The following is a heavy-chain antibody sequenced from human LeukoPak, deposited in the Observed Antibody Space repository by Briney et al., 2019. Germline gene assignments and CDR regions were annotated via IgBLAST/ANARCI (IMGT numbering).Heavy chain of an antibody. CDR3: AKDIKDDFWSGFDY. V-gene: IGHV3-30*02. Sequence: GGSLRLSCAASGFTFSSYGMHWVRQAAGKGLEWVAFIRYDGSNKYYADSVKGRFTISRDNSKNTLYLQMNSLRAEDTAVYYCAKDIKDDFWSGFDYWGQGTLVTVSS. CDR1: GFTFSSYG. CDR2: IRYDGSNK. D-gene: IGHD3-3*01. J-gene: IGHJ4*02.